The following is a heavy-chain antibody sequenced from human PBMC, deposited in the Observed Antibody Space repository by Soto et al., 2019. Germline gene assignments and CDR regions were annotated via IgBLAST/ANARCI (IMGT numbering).Heavy chain of an antibody. CDR3: ATDYLLH. J-gene: IGHJ4*01. D-gene: IGHD5-12*01. Sequence: NPSETLSLTCAVYGGSFSGYYWSWIRQPPGKGLEWIGEINHSGSTNYNPSLKSRVTISVDTSKNQFSLKLSSVTAADTAVYYCATDYLLHWGQGTLVTVSS. V-gene: IGHV4-34*01. CDR2: INHSGST. CDR1: GGSFSGYY.